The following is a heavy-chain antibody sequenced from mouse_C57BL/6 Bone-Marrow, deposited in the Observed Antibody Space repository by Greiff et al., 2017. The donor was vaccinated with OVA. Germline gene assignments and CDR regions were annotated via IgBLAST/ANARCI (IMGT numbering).Heavy chain of an antibody. D-gene: IGHD1-2*01. Sequence: EVKLVESGGGLVKPGGSLKLSCAASGFTFSSYAMSWVRQTPEKRLEWVATISDGGSYTYYPDNVKGRFTISRDNAKNNLYLQMSHLKSEDTAMYYGARAHYPYWYFDVWGTGTTVTVSS. CDR1: GFTFSSYA. V-gene: IGHV5-4*03. CDR2: ISDGGSYT. CDR3: ARAHYPYWYFDV. J-gene: IGHJ1*03.